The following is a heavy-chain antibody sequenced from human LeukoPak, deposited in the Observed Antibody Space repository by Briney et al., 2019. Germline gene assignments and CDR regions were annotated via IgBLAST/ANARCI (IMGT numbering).Heavy chain of an antibody. V-gene: IGHV4-59*01. CDR1: GGSISSYY. J-gene: IGHJ3*02. CDR3: ARGLRYFDWPI. CDR2: IYYSGST. Sequence: PSETLSPTCTVSGGSISSYYWSWIRQPPGKGLEWIGYIYYSGSTNYNPSLKSRVTISVDTSKNQFSLKLSSVTAADTAVYYCARGLRYFDWPIWGQGTMVTVSS. D-gene: IGHD3-9*01.